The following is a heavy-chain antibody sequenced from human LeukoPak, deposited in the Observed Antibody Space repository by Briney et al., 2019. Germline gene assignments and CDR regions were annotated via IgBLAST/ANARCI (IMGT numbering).Heavy chain of an antibody. D-gene: IGHD3-22*01. CDR2: IYYSGST. CDR1: GGSISSTYY. CDR3: ATTSYYYDSPDY. Sequence: PSETLSLTCTVSGGSISSTYYWDWIRQPPGKGLEWIGSIYYSGSTYYNPSLKSRVTISVDTSKNQFSLKLSSVTAADTAVYYCATTSYYYDSPDYWGQGTLVTVSS. V-gene: IGHV4-39*01. J-gene: IGHJ4*02.